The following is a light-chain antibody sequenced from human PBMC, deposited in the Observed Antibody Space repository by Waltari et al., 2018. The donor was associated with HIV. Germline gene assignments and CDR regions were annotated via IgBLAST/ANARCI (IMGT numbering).Light chain of an antibody. Sequence: QSVLTQPPSVSAAPGQKVTISCPGSNSNIENNYVSCYQQLPGTAPKLLIYDNDKRPSGIPDRFSGSKSGTSATLGITGLQTRDEADYYCGAWDSSLGAGVFGGGTKLTVL. CDR3: GAWDSSLGAGV. CDR1: NSNIENNY. V-gene: IGLV1-51*01. J-gene: IGLJ3*02. CDR2: DND.